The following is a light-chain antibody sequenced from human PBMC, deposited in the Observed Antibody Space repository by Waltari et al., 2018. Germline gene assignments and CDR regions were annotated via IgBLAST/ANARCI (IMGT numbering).Light chain of an antibody. V-gene: IGKV3-20*01. J-gene: IGKJ4*01. CDR1: QSVNGNY. Sequence: EIVLTQSPGTLSLSPGERVTLSCRASQSVNGNYLAWYQQKPGQAPRLLIYGASSRATGIPDRFSGSGSGTDFTLTISRLEPEDFAVYYCQQYGSSPLTFCGGTKVEIK. CDR2: GAS. CDR3: QQYGSSPLT.